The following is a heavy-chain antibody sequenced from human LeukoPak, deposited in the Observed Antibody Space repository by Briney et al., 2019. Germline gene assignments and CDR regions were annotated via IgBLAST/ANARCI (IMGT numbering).Heavy chain of an antibody. CDR2: LPSGGGP. CDR1: GFNFGSYA. D-gene: IGHD3-3*01. V-gene: IGHV3-23*01. Sequence: GGSLRLSCAASGFNFGSYAMTWVRQAPGRGLEWVSSLPSGGGPSYADSVKGRFTVSRDNSKNTLYLQMNSLRADDTAVYYCTTDGGPMVHYDFWSGSDYWGQGTLVTVSS. J-gene: IGHJ4*02. CDR3: TTDGGPMVHYDFWSGSDY.